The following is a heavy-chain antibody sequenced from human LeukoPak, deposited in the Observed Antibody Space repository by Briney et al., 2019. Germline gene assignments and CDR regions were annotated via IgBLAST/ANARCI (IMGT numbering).Heavy chain of an antibody. J-gene: IGHJ4*02. D-gene: IGHD6-6*01. V-gene: IGHV5-51*01. CDR3: ARRSSSCSGGTCDFYYYDS. CDR2: IYPGDAET. CDR1: GYNFVAHW. Sequence: GESLKISCKGSGYNFVAHWIVWMRQMPGKGLEWVGSIYPGDAETKYNSSFEGQVTISTDKSITTAYLQWSSLRASDTALYFCARRSSSCSGGTCDFYYYDSWGQGTRVTVSS.